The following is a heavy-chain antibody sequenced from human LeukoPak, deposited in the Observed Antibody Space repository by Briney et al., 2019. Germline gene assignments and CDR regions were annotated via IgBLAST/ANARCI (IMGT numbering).Heavy chain of an antibody. CDR2: ISGSGGST. J-gene: IGHJ4*02. V-gene: IGHV3-23*01. CDR3: AKDRGSYYLRTKAMDY. Sequence: GGSLRLSCAASGFTFSSYAMSWVRQAPGKGLEWVSAISGSGGSTYYADSVKGRFTISRDNSKNTLYLQMNSLRAEDTAVYYCAKDRGSYYLRTKAMDYWGQGTLVTVSS. D-gene: IGHD1-26*01. CDR1: GFTFSSYA.